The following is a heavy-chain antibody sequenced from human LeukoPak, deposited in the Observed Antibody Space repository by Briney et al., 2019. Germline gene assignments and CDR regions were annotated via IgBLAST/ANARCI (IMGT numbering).Heavy chain of an antibody. CDR1: GYTFTGYY. Sequence: ASVKVSCKASGYTFTGYYMHWVRQAPGQGLEWMGWINPNSGGTNYAQKFQGRVTMTRDTSISTAYMELSRLRSDDTAVYYCAGDFLRFSQALDAFDIWGQGTMVTVSS. D-gene: IGHD3-3*01. J-gene: IGHJ3*02. V-gene: IGHV1-2*02. CDR3: AGDFLRFSQALDAFDI. CDR2: INPNSGGT.